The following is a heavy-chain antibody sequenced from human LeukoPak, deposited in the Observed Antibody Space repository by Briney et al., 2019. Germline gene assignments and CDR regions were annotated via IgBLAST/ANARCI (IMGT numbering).Heavy chain of an antibody. CDR1: GGSISSGDYY. Sequence: SQTLSLTCTVSGGSISSGDYYWRWIRQPPGTGLEWIGYIYYSGSTYYNPSLKSRVTISVDTSKNQFSLKLSSMTAADTAVYYCARAYGSGREIYYMDVWGKGTTVTVSS. CDR3: ARAYGSGREIYYMDV. D-gene: IGHD3-10*01. V-gene: IGHV4-30-4*08. CDR2: IYYSGST. J-gene: IGHJ6*03.